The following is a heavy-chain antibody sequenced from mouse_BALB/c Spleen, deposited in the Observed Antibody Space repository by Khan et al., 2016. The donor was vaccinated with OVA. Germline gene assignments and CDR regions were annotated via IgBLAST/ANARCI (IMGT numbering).Heavy chain of an antibody. V-gene: IGHV1-4*01. CDR3: ARRTTVYAMYY. CDR2: INPRSGYS. CDR1: GYTFTSNT. Sequence: QVQLQQSGAELARPGASVKMSCRASGYTFTSNTMHWVKQRPGQGLEWIGYINPRSGYSNYNQNFKDKATLTADKSSSTAYMQLSSLTSEDSAVYYCARRTTVYAMYYWGQGTSVTVSS. J-gene: IGHJ4*01. D-gene: IGHD1-1*01.